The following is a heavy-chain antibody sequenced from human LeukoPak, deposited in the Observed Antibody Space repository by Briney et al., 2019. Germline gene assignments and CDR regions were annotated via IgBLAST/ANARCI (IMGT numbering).Heavy chain of an antibody. D-gene: IGHD1-26*01. CDR1: GFTFSSYW. Sequence: GGSLRLSCAASGFTFSSYWMSWVRQAPGKGLEWVSYISSSGSTIYYADSVKGRFTISRGNAKNSLYLQMNSLRAEDTAVYYCARDPGQLRSNRCRRYYFDYWGQGTLVTVSS. V-gene: IGHV3-48*04. CDR2: ISSSGSTI. J-gene: IGHJ4*02. CDR3: ARDPGQLRSNRCRRYYFDY.